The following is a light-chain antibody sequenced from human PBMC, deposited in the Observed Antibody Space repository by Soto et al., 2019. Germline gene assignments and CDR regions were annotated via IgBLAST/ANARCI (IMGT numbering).Light chain of an antibody. V-gene: IGLV2-23*02. CDR1: RSDLGTYNL. CDR3: SSYAGSSSWV. Sequence: QSALTQPASVSGSPGQSITLSCTGSRSDLGTYNLVSWYQQHPGKAPKVVIYEVNKRPSGVSNRFSGSKSGNTASLTISGLQAEDEAHYHCSSYAGSSSWVFGGGTKLTVL. CDR2: EVN. J-gene: IGLJ3*02.